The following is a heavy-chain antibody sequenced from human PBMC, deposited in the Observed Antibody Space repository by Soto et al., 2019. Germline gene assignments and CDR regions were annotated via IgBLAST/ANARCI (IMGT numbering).Heavy chain of an antibody. D-gene: IGHD3-3*01. J-gene: IGHJ3*02. CDR1: GGTFSIYA. V-gene: IGHV1-69*13. CDR2: IIPIFGTA. Sequence: SLKVSCKASGGTFSIYAISWVRQAPGQGLEWMGGIIPIFGTANYAQKFQGRVTITADESTSTAYMELSSLRSEDTAVYYCARGVVISDAFDIWGQGTMVTVSS. CDR3: ARGVVISDAFDI.